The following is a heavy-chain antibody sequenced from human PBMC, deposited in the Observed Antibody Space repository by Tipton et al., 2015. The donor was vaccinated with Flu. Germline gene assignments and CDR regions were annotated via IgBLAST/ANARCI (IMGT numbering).Heavy chain of an antibody. V-gene: IGHV3-30*02. CDR3: ARAFGHSSSTIEY. CDR1: GFTFSGYG. J-gene: IGHJ4*02. Sequence: SGFTFSGYGMHWVRQAPGKGLEWVAFIRHDESDKYYADSVKGRFTISRDNSKNALYLLISSLRPEDTAVYYCARAFGHSSSTIEYWGQGRRVTVSS. D-gene: IGHD6-13*01. CDR2: IRHDESDK.